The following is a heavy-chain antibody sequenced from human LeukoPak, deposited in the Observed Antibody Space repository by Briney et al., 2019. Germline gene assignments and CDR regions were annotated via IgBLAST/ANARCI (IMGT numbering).Heavy chain of an antibody. CDR1: GYTFSDYF. CDR3: ARDVSSTSNWEFDY. J-gene: IGHJ4*02. V-gene: IGHV1-2*06. Sequence: GASVKVSCKTSGYTFSDYFIHWVRQAPGQGLEWLGRINANSGGTEYEQKFQGRVTMTRDTSVSTAYVEVNWLISDDTAIYHCARDVSSTSNWEFDYWGQGTLVTVS. D-gene: IGHD1-26*01. CDR2: INANSGGT.